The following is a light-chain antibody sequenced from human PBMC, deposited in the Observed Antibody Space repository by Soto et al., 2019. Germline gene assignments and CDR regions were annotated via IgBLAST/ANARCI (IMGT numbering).Light chain of an antibody. V-gene: IGLV1-47*02. CDR2: SNN. CDR1: SSNIGSNY. CDR3: AAWDDSLSGRNV. J-gene: IGLJ1*01. Sequence: QSVLTQPPSASGTPGQRVTISCSGSSSNIGSNYVYWYQQLPGTAPKLLIYSNNQRPSGVPDRFSGSKSGTSASLAISGLRSEDEADYYWAAWDDSLSGRNVFGTGTKLTVL.